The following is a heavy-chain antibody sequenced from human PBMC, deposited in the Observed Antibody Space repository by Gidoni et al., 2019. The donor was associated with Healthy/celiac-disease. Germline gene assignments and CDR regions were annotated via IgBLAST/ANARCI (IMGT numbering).Heavy chain of an antibody. V-gene: IGHV3-30*18. CDR2: ISYDGSNK. D-gene: IGHD3-22*01. J-gene: IGHJ4*02. CDR1: FTFSSYG. CDR3: AKGAYYYDSSGFDY. Sequence: QVQLVESGGGVVQPGFTFSSYGMHWVRQAPGKGLEWVAVISYDGSNKYYADSVKGRFTISRDNSKNTLYLQMNSLRAEDTAVYYCAKGAYYYDSSGFDYWGQGTLVTVSS.